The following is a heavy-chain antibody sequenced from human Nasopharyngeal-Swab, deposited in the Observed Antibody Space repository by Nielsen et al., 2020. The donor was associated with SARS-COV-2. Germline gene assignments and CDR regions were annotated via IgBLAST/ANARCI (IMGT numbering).Heavy chain of an antibody. D-gene: IGHD3-16*01. CDR2: FDHADGET. Sequence: ASEKDTCKVSVYTLPELYMHWLRQAPEHGLEWRGGFDHADGETIDAQKFQGRVTMTEDTSTDTAYLELSSQRSEDTAVYYCATHRVYDYLWGSYGVGLPDYWGQGTLVTVSS. CDR1: VYTLPELY. CDR3: ATHRVYDYLWGSYGVGLPDY. V-gene: IGHV1-24*01. J-gene: IGHJ4*02.